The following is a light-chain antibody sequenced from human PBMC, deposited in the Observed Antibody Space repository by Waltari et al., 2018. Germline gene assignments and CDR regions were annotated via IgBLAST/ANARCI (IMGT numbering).Light chain of an antibody. V-gene: IGKV2-30*01. CDR1: QSLGDSDGNTY. CDR3: MQGTHWPRS. Sequence: DVVMTQSPLSLPVTLGHPASISSPSSQSLGDSDGNTYSRWFQQRPGQSPRRLIYKVSNRDSGVPDRFSGSWSGTDFTLKISRVEADDIAIYYCMQGTHWPRSFGQGTKVEIE. J-gene: IGKJ1*01. CDR2: KVS.